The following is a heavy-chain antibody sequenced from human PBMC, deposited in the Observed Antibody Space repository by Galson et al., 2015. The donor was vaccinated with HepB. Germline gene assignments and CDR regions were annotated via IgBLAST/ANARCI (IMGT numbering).Heavy chain of an antibody. CDR3: ARLWGELHQDYYFDY. J-gene: IGHJ4*02. D-gene: IGHD1-26*01. CDR1: GYSFTSYW. V-gene: IGHV5-51*01. CDR2: IYPGDSDT. Sequence: SGAEVKKPGESLTISCKGSGYSFTSYWIGWVRQMPGKGLEWMGIIYPGDSDTRYSPSFQGQVTISADKSISTAYLQWSSLKASDTAMYYCARLWGELHQDYYFDYWCQGTLVTVSS.